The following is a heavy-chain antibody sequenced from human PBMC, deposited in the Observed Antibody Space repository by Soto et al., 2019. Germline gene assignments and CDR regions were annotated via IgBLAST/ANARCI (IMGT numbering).Heavy chain of an antibody. J-gene: IGHJ6*02. D-gene: IGHD6-13*01. Sequence: QVQLVQSGAEVKKPGSSVKVSCKASGGTFSSYAISWVRQAPGQGLEWMGGIIPIFGTANYAQKFQGRVTITADESTSTADMELSSLRSEDTAVYYCARHDRGRAAAGYYYYYGMDVWGQGTTVTVSS. V-gene: IGHV1-69*12. CDR1: GGTFSSYA. CDR3: ARHDRGRAAAGYYYYYGMDV. CDR2: IIPIFGTA.